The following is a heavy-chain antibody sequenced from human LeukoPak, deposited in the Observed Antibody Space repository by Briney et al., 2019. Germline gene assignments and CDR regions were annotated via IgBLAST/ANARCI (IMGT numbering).Heavy chain of an antibody. CDR1: GFTFSSYE. CDR3: ARERTFYSYGYGGVY. J-gene: IGHJ4*02. CDR2: ISSSGSTI. D-gene: IGHD5-18*01. V-gene: IGHV3-48*03. Sequence: PGGSLRLSCAASGFTFSSYEMNWVRQAPGKGLEWVSYISSSGSTIYYADSVKGRFTISRDNSKNTLYLQMNSLRAEDTAVYYCARERTFYSYGYGGVYWGQGTLVTVSS.